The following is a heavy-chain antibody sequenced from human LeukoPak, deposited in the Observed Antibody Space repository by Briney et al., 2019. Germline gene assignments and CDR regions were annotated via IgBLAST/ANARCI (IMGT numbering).Heavy chain of an antibody. D-gene: IGHD4/OR15-4a*01. CDR3: ARCPMGASYFDY. J-gene: IGHJ4*02. CDR2: VYYSGIT. CDR1: GVSITSNY. Sequence: SETLSLTCTVSGVSITSNYWSWIRQSPGKGLEWIANVYYSGITNYNPSLKRRVTISVDTSNNQCSLKLSSMTAADTAIYYCARCPMGASYFDYWGQGILVTVSS. V-gene: IGHV4-59*01.